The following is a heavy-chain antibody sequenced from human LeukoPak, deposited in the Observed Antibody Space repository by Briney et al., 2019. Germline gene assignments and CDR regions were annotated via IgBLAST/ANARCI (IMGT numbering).Heavy chain of an antibody. D-gene: IGHD6-13*01. CDR3: ARQNWSGSSWYVGYFDY. CDR1: GYSFTSYW. V-gene: IGHV5-51*01. J-gene: IGHJ4*02. CDR2: IYPGDSDT. Sequence: GESLKISCKGSGYSFTSYWIGWVRQMPGKGLEWMGIIYPGDSDTRYSPSFQGQVTISADKSISTAYLQWSSLKASDTAMYYCARQNWSGSSWYVGYFDYWGQGTLVTVSS.